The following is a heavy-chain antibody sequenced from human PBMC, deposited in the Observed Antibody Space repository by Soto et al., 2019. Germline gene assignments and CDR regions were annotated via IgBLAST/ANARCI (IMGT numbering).Heavy chain of an antibody. Sequence: EVQLVESGGGLVQPGGSLRLSCAASGFTFSSYEMNWVRQAPGKGLEWVSYISSSGSTIYYADSVKDRFTISRDNAKNSLYLQMNSLRAEDTAVYYCARVGYDFWRGQDYDYYYGMDVWGQGTTVTVSS. D-gene: IGHD3-3*01. CDR3: ARVGYDFWRGQDYDYYYGMDV. J-gene: IGHJ6*02. CDR1: GFTFSSYE. V-gene: IGHV3-48*03. CDR2: ISSSGSTI.